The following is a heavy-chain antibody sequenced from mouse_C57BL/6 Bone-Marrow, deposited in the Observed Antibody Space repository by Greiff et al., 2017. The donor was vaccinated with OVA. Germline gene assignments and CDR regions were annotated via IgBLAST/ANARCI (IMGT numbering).Heavy chain of an antibody. Sequence: VQLQQPGAELVMPGASVKLSCKASGYTFTSYWMHWVKQRPGQGLEWIGEIDPSASYTNYNQKFKGKSTLTVDKSSSTAYMQLSSLTSEDSAVYYCARIYYGNYDFAYWGQGTLVTVSA. D-gene: IGHD2-1*01. CDR2: IDPSASYT. CDR1: GYTFTSYW. V-gene: IGHV1-69*01. J-gene: IGHJ3*01. CDR3: ARIYYGNYDFAY.